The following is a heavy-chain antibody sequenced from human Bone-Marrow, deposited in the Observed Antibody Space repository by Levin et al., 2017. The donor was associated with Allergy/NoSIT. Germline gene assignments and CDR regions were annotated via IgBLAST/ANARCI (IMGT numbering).Heavy chain of an antibody. CDR1: GFTFSSYS. J-gene: IGHJ6*03. CDR2: ISSSSSTI. CDR3: ARRPVWFRDDRYYYYYYYMDV. D-gene: IGHD3-10*01. V-gene: IGHV3-48*02. Sequence: GESLKISCAASGFTFSSYSMNWVRQAPGKGLEWVSYISSSSSTIYYADSVKGRFTISRDNAKNSLYLQMNSLRDEDTAVYYCARRPVWFRDDRYYYYYYYMDVWGKGTTVTVSS.